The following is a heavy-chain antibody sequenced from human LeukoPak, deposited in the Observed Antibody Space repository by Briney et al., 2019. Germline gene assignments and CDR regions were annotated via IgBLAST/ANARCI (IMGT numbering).Heavy chain of an antibody. V-gene: IGHV3-23*01. CDR2: INIGGVAT. Sequence: GGSLRLSCQASGFIFTDYAMSWVRQAPGKGLEWVSSINIGGVATFFADSVKGRFTISRDDSRGMVYLQMNSLSAEDTAVYYCARSGLATCHYWGQGTLVTVSS. J-gene: IGHJ4*01. CDR1: GFIFTDYA. CDR3: ARSGLATCHY. D-gene: IGHD3-10*01.